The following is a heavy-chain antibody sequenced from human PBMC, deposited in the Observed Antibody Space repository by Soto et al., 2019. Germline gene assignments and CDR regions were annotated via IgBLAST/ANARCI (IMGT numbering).Heavy chain of an antibody. D-gene: IGHD6-19*01. Sequence: PSETLSLTCAVSGDSVTSNVWWSWVRQPPGKGLEWIGEAYHNGLTDYNPSLKSRVTMSVDTSKNEFSLKLTSLTAADTAIYYCARDAAVQGESDRFDYWGQGTLLTVSS. CDR1: GDSVTSNVW. CDR3: ARDAAVQGESDRFDY. J-gene: IGHJ4*02. V-gene: IGHV4-4*02. CDR2: AYHNGLT.